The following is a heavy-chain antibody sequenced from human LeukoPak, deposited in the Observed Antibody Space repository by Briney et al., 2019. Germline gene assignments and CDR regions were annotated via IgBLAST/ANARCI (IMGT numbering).Heavy chain of an antibody. CDR1: GFTFSSYA. J-gene: IGHJ4*02. V-gene: IGHV3-23*01. CDR2: ISGSGGST. Sequence: GGSLRLSCAASGFTFSSYAMSWIRQAPGKGLEWVSAISGSGGSTYYADSVKGLFTISRDNSKNTLYLQMNSLRAEDTAVYYCANENYYGSGSYPDYWGQGTLVTVSS. D-gene: IGHD3-10*01. CDR3: ANENYYGSGSYPDY.